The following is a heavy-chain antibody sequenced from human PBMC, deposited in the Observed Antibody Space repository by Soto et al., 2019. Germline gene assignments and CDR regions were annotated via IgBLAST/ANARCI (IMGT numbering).Heavy chain of an antibody. D-gene: IGHD6-13*01. Sequence: GGSLRLSCAASGFTFSSYWMTWVRQAPGKGLEWVANIKQDGSDKYYVGSVKGRFTISRDNAKNSLYLQMNSLRAEDTAVYYCAREGSSWQMGYRGQGTLVTVSS. CDR2: IKQDGSDK. J-gene: IGHJ4*02. V-gene: IGHV3-7*01. CDR1: GFTFSSYW. CDR3: AREGSSWQMGY.